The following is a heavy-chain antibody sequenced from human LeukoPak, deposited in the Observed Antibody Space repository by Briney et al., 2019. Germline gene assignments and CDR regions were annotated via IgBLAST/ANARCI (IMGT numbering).Heavy chain of an antibody. CDR2: IYSGGST. CDR1: GFTVSSKY. CDR3: ARGSGDGYRLDQ. J-gene: IGHJ5*02. D-gene: IGHD5-24*01. V-gene: IGHV3-53*01. Sequence: GGSLRLSCAASGFTVSSKYMSWVRQAPGKGLEWVSIIYSGGSTYYADSVQGRFTLSRDNSKNTLYLQMNSLRAEDTAVYYCARGSGDGYRLDQWGQGTLVTVSS.